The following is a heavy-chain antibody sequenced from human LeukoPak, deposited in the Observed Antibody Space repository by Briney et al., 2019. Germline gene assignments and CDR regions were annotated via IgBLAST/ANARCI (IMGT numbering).Heavy chain of an antibody. V-gene: IGHV5-51*01. CDR3: AIPPFTTVTTNWFDP. D-gene: IGHD4-17*01. CDR1: GYSFTSHW. J-gene: IGHJ5*02. Sequence: GESLKISFKGSGYSFTSHWIGWVRPMPGKGLEWMGIIYPGDSDTRYSPSFQGQVTISADKSISTAYLQWSSLKASDTAMYYCAIPPFTTVTTNWFDPWGQGTLVTVSS. CDR2: IYPGDSDT.